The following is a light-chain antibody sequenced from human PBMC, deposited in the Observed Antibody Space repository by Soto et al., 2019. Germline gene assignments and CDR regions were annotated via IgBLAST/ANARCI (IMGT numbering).Light chain of an antibody. Sequence: DIQMTQSPSSLSTSIGARVTITCRASQRINIYLNWYRQKPGKAPELLIYSASNLQSGVPSRFSGSGSGTDFTLTISGLQSEDFATYYCQQSFSTPTFGQGTRLEI. CDR2: SAS. J-gene: IGKJ5*01. V-gene: IGKV1-39*01. CDR3: QQSFSTPT. CDR1: QRINIY.